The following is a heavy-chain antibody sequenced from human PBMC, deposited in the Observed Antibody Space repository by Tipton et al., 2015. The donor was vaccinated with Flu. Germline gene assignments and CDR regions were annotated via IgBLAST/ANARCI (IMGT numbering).Heavy chain of an antibody. CDR3: AMGDGDSDY. CDR1: GVSISSYY. D-gene: IGHD4-17*01. CDR2: IYYSGST. Sequence: TLSLTCTVSGVSISSYYWRCIRQPPGKGLEWIGYIYYSGSTNYNPSLKSRVTISVDTSKNQFSLKLSSVTAADTAVYYCAMGDGDSDYWGQGTLVTVSS. V-gene: IGHV4-59*01. J-gene: IGHJ4*02.